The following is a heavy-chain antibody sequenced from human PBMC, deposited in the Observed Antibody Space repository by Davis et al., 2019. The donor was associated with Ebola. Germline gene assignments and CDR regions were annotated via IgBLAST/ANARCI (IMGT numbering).Heavy chain of an antibody. V-gene: IGHV3-21*01. D-gene: IGHD5-18*01. CDR3: ARDPRGVSGYSYGLFGMDV. CDR1: GFTFSNAW. J-gene: IGHJ6*02. CDR2: ISSSSSYI. Sequence: PGGSLRLSCAASGFTFSNAWMSWVRQAPGKGLEWVSSISSSSSYIYYADSVKGRFTISRDNAKNSLYLQMNSLRAEDTAVYYCARDPRGVSGYSYGLFGMDVWGQGTTVTVSS.